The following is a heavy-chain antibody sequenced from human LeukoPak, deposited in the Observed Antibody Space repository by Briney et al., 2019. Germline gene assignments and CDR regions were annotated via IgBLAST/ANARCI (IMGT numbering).Heavy chain of an antibody. CDR1: GGTFSSYA. D-gene: IGHD3-10*01. V-gene: IGHV1-69*13. J-gene: IGHJ6*03. Sequence: SVKVSCKASGGTFSSYAISWVRQAPGQGLEWMGGIIPIFGTANYAQKFQGRVTITADESTSTAYMELSSLRSEDTAVYYCARMGRVLHGVYYYYYMDVWGEGTTVTVSS. CDR2: IIPIFGTA. CDR3: ARMGRVLHGVYYYYYMDV.